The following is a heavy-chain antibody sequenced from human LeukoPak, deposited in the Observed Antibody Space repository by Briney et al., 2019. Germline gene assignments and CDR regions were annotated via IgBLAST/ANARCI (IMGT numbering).Heavy chain of an antibody. D-gene: IGHD3-22*01. J-gene: IGHJ4*02. Sequence: GSVTESCKASGHTFTGYYMHWVRQAPGQGLEWMGWINPNSGGTNYAQKFQGTVTMTRDTSISTAYMELSRLRSDDTAVYYCARHRDFDSTGYYYPLFDYWGQ. CDR2: INPNSGGT. CDR1: GHTFTGYY. V-gene: IGHV1-2*02. CDR3: ARHRDFDSTGYYYPLFDY.